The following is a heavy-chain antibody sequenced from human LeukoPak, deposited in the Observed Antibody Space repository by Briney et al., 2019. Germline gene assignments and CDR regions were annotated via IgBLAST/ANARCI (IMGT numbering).Heavy chain of an antibody. Sequence: PGGSLRLSCAASGFTFSNAWMNWVRQAPGKGLEWVSAISGSGGSTYYADSVKGRFTISRDNAKNSVYLQMNSLRAEDTAVYYCARIWDGYSGSDYWGQGTLVTVSS. CDR3: ARIWDGYSGSDY. D-gene: IGHD1-26*01. V-gene: IGHV3-23*01. CDR2: ISGSGGST. CDR1: GFTFSNAW. J-gene: IGHJ4*02.